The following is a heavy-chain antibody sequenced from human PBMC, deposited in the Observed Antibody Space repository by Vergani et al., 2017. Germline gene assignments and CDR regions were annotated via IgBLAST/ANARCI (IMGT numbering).Heavy chain of an antibody. J-gene: IGHJ5*02. CDR3: ARDLGYYGSGSSGSWFDP. CDR2: IIPILGIA. Sequence: QVQLVQSGAEVKKPGSSVKVSCKASGGTFRSYTISWVRQAPGQGLEWMGRIIPILGIANYAQKFQGRVTITADKSTSTAYMELSSLRSEDTAVYYCARDLGYYGSGSSGSWFDPWGQGTLVTVSS. CDR1: GGTFRSYT. V-gene: IGHV1-69*08. D-gene: IGHD3-10*01.